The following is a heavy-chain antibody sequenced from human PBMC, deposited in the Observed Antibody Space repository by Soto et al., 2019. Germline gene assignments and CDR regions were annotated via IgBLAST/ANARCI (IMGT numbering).Heavy chain of an antibody. V-gene: IGHV1-18*01. CDR3: AGLKQLVFMAV. Sequence: QVQLVQSGAEVRKPGASVKVSCKASGYTFPNYGIIWVRQAPGQGLEWMAWISANNGNTKYAQKFQDRVTMTTDTSTTTAYMELRSLSSDDTAVYYCAGLKQLVFMAVWGQGTTVTVSS. CDR1: GYTFPNYG. J-gene: IGHJ6*02. CDR2: ISANNGNT. D-gene: IGHD6-13*01.